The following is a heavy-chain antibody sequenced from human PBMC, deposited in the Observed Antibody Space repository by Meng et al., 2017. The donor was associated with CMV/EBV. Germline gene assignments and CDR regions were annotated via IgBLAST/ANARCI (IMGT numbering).Heavy chain of an antibody. CDR2: IYCSGNT. CDR1: GFSGSSNY. CDR3: AREIPQAWAS. D-gene: IGHD2-21*01. Sequence: ELPWVESGGGLVQPGGSLRVFCTASGFSGSSNYFSWVRQAPGKGLEWISIIYCSGNTYYGDSVKGRFTISRDNFRNTLYLQMNSLRAEDTAVYYCAREIPQAWASWGQGTLVTVSS. V-gene: IGHV3-66*01. J-gene: IGHJ5*02.